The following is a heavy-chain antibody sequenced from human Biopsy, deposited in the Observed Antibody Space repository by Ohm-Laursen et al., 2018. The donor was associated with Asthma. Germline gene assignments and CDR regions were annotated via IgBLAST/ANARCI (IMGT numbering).Heavy chain of an antibody. CDR2: IYYSGTT. CDR3: VRGSSSWHHGPFHYYYGLDV. V-gene: IGHV4-39*01. CDR1: SGSGGYMRSGNYY. J-gene: IGHJ6*02. D-gene: IGHD6-13*01. Sequence: GTLSLTWSLSSGSGGYMRSGNYYWGWIRQPPGKGLEWIGSIYYSGTTYYNPSLESRFTVSADTSKNQFSLKLTSLTAADTAVYYCVRGSSSWHHGPFHYYYGLDVWGQGTTATVSS.